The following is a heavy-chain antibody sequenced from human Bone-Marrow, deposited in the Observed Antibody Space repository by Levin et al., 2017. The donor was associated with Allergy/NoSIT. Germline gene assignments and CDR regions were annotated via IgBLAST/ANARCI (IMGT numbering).Heavy chain of an antibody. CDR2: IYPGDADT. CDR1: GSSFTSYW. CDR3: ARRGTRDYYYYMDV. V-gene: IGHV5-51*01. D-gene: IGHD1-1*01. J-gene: IGHJ6*03. Sequence: PGGSLRLSCKGSGSSFTSYWIGWVRQMPGKGLEWMGIIYPGDADTRYSPSFQGQVTISADKSISTAYLQWSGLKASDTAMYYCARRGTRDYYYYMDVWGKGTTVTVSS.